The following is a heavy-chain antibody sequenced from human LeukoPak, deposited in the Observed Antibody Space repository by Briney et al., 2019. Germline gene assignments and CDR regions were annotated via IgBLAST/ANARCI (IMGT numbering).Heavy chain of an antibody. Sequence: GGSLRLSCSASGFXFSNYALAWVRQAPGKGLEYVSAISNNGVSTYYADSVKGRFTISRDNSKSTLYLQMSSLRAEDTAVYYCAMNWNCDYWGQGTLVTVSS. CDR2: ISNNGVST. CDR1: GFXFSNYA. D-gene: IGHD1-1*01. CDR3: AMNWNCDY. J-gene: IGHJ4*02. V-gene: IGHV3-64D*09.